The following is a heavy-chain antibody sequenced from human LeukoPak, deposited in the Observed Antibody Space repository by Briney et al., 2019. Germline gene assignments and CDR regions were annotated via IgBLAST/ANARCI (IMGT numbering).Heavy chain of an antibody. D-gene: IGHD5-24*01. V-gene: IGHV3-30*02. J-gene: IGHJ3*02. CDR3: AREEMTALTFDI. Sequence: GGSLRLSCAASGFTFSSYGMHWVRQAPGKGLEWVAFIRYDGSNKYYADSVKGRFTISRDNSKNTLYLQMNSLRAEDTAVYYCAREEMTALTFDIWGQGTMVTVSS. CDR1: GFTFSSYG. CDR2: IRYDGSNK.